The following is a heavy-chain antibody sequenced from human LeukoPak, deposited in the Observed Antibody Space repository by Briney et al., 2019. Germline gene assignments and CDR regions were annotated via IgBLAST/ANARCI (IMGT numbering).Heavy chain of an antibody. J-gene: IGHJ4*02. CDR3: ARELSPSGNYDC. D-gene: IGHD1-26*01. V-gene: IGHV1-46*01. Sequence: ASVTVSCKASGYTFTSYHMHWVRQAPGQGVEWMGLINPSGGSTSYAQKFQGRVTVTRDTSTSTVYMELSSLRSEDTAVYYCARELSPSGNYDCWGQGTLVTVSS. CDR2: INPSGGST. CDR1: GYTFTSYH.